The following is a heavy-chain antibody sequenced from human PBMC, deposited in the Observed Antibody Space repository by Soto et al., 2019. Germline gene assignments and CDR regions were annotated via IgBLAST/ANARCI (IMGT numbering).Heavy chain of an antibody. CDR1: GFTFSSYG. V-gene: IGHV3-30*18. CDR3: AKDRSGWAFDY. CDR2: ISYDGSNK. D-gene: IGHD6-19*01. Sequence: QVQLVESGGGVVQPGRSLRLSCAASGFTFSSYGMHWVRQAPGKGLEWVAVISYDGSNKYYADSVKGRFTISRDNSKSTLYLQMNSLRAEDTAVYYGAKDRSGWAFDYWGQGTLVTVSS. J-gene: IGHJ4*02.